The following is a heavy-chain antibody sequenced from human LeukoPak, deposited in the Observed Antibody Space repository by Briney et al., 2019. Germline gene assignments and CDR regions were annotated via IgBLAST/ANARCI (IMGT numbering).Heavy chain of an antibody. J-gene: IGHJ4*02. CDR1: GGSFSGYY. CDR3: ARGSIVVATFFDY. CDR2: INHSGST. V-gene: IGHV4-34*01. D-gene: IGHD3-22*01. Sequence: SETLSLTCAVYGGSFSGYYWSWIRQPPGKGLEWIGEINHSGSTNYNPSLKSRVTISVDTSKNQFSLKLSPVTAADTAVYYCARGSIVVATFFDYWGQGTLVTVSS.